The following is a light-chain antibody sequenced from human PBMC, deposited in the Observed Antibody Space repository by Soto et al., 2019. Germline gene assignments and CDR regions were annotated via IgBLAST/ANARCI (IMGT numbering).Light chain of an antibody. CDR1: QYIHIS. CDR3: EQYKSYSWT. J-gene: IGKJ1*01. CDR2: GAS. V-gene: IGKV1-5*01. Sequence: DIQMTQSPSTLSASVGDRVTLTCRASQYIHISLAWYQQKPGKAPKLLIYGASTLEGGVPSRFSGSGSGTEFTLTISSLQPDDFATYYCEQYKSYSWTFGQGTKVEIK.